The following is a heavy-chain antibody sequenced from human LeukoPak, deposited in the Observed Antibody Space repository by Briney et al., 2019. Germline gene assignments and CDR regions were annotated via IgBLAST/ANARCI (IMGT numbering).Heavy chain of an antibody. CDR3: ARSVWGSYHFDY. Sequence: GGSLRLSCEASGTRVSDNYMYWVRQAPGKGLEWVSLIHSGGSTYYADSVKGRFTISRDNSKNTLYLEMSSLRVDDAAIYYCARSVWGSYHFDYWGQGTRVTVSS. D-gene: IGHD3-16*01. CDR1: GTRVSDNY. CDR2: IHSGGST. J-gene: IGHJ4*02. V-gene: IGHV3-53*01.